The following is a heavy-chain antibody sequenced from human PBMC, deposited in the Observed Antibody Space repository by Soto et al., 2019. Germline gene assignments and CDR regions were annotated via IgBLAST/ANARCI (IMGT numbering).Heavy chain of an antibody. Sequence: GGSLRLSCAASGFTFSSYAMHWVRQAPGKGLEWVAVISYDGSNKYYADSVKGRFTISRDNSKNTLYLQMNSLRAEDTAVYYCAREGIVGATTRLDYWGQGTLVTVSS. CDR2: ISYDGSNK. D-gene: IGHD1-26*01. V-gene: IGHV3-30-3*01. J-gene: IGHJ4*02. CDR1: GFTFSSYA. CDR3: AREGIVGATTRLDY.